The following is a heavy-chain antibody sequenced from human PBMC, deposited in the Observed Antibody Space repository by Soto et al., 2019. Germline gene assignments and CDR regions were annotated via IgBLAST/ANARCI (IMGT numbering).Heavy chain of an antibody. CDR1: GYTFTSYG. CDR2: ISAYNGNT. CDR3: ARSRATAAGTYYYYYGMYV. J-gene: IGHJ6*02. Sequence: QVQLVQSGAEVKKPGASVKVSCKASGYTFTSYGISWVRQAPGQGLEWMGWISAYNGNTNYAQKLQGRVTMTTDTSTSTAYMELRSLRSEDTAVYYCARSRATAAGTYYYYYGMYVWGQGTTVTVSS. D-gene: IGHD6-13*01. V-gene: IGHV1-18*01.